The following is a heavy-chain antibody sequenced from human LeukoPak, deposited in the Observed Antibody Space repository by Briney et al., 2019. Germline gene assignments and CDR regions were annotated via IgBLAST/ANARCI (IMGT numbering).Heavy chain of an antibody. CDR1: GGSISSYY. J-gene: IGHJ4*02. CDR3: ARQYYYGSGVDY. Sequence: PSETLSLTCTVSGGSISSYYWSWIRQPPGKGLEWIGYIYYSGSTNYNPSLKSRVTISVDTSKNQFSLRLSSVTAADTATYYCARQYYYGSGVDYWGQGTLVTVSS. CDR2: IYYSGST. D-gene: IGHD3-10*01. V-gene: IGHV4-59*08.